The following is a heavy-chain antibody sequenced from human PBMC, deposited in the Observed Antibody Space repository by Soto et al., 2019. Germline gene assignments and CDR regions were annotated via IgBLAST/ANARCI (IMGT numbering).Heavy chain of an antibody. V-gene: IGHV4-31*03. Sequence: SETLSLTCTVSGGSISSGGYYWSWIRQHPGKGLEWIGYIYYSGSTYYNPSLKSRVTISVDTSKNQFSLKLSSVTAADTAVYHCARAKTYYDDSSGYYLLDQWGQGTLVTVSS. D-gene: IGHD3-22*01. CDR1: GGSISSGGYY. CDR3: ARAKTYYDDSSGYYLLDQ. J-gene: IGHJ4*02. CDR2: IYYSGST.